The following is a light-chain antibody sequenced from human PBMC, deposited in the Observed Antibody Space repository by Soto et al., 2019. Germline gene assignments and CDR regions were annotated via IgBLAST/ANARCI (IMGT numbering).Light chain of an antibody. CDR3: SSYSSSSIYV. V-gene: IGLV2-23*01. CDR1: SSDVGGYNL. Sequence: SVLTQPASVSASPGQSITVSCAGTSSDVGGYNLVSWYQQHPGKAPKLIIYEGTERPSGISPRFSGSKSGNTASLTISRLHAEDDADYYCSSYSSSSIYVFGSGTKVTAL. CDR2: EGT. J-gene: IGLJ1*01.